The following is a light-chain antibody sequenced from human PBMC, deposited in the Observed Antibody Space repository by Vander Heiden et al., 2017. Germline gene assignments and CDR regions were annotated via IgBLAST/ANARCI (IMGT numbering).Light chain of an antibody. J-gene: IGKJ2*01. CDR1: QSISIW. V-gene: IGKV1-5*03. Sequence: DIQMTQSPSTLSASAGDGVTITCRASQSISIWLAWYQQKPGKAPNLLIYKASSLESGVPSRFSGSGSGTEFTLTISSLQPDDFATYYCQHYNNFPYTFGQGTKLEIK. CDR2: KAS. CDR3: QHYNNFPYT.